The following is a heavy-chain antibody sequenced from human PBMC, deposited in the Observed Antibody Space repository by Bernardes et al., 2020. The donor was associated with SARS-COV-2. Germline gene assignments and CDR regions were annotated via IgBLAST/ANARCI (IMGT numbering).Heavy chain of an antibody. V-gene: IGHV3-33*01. D-gene: IGHD3-16*02. CDR1: GFTFSSYG. Sequence: GGSLRLSCAASGFTFSSYGMHWVRQAPGKGLEWVAVIWYDGSNKYYADSVKGRFTISRDNSKNTLYLQMNSLRAEDTAVYYCARDGDNYDYVWGSYRYGMDVWGQGTTVTVSS. CDR2: IWYDGSNK. CDR3: ARDGDNYDYVWGSYRYGMDV. J-gene: IGHJ6*02.